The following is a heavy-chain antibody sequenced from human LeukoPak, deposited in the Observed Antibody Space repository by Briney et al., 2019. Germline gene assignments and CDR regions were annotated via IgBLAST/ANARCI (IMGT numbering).Heavy chain of an antibody. CDR1: GFTFSSYG. CDR2: ISYDGSTK. J-gene: IGHJ4*02. D-gene: IGHD5-18*01. Sequence: PGRSLRLSCVVSGFTFSSYGMHWVRQAPGKGLEWVAVISYDGSTKYYADSVKGRFTISRDNSKNTLYLQMNSLRAEDTAVYYCANGGWGRGYRYGPYWGQGTLVTVSS. CDR3: ANGGWGRGYRYGPY. V-gene: IGHV3-30*18.